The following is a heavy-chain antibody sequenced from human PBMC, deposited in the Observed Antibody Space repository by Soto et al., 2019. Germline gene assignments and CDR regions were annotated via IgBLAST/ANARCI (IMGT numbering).Heavy chain of an antibody. Sequence: QVQLQESGPGLVKPSQTLSLTCTVSGGSISSGDYYWSWIRQPPGKGLEWIGYIYYSGSTYYNPSLXGXVXLXVDTSKNQFSLKLSSVTAADTAVYYCASASPVVTDVWGQGTTVTVSS. CDR3: ASASPVVTDV. CDR2: IYYSGST. V-gene: IGHV4-30-4*01. CDR1: GGSISSGDYY. J-gene: IGHJ6*02. D-gene: IGHD5-18*01.